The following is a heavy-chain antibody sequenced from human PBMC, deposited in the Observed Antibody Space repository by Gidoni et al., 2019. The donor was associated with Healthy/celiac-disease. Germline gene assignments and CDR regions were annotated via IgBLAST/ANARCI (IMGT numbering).Heavy chain of an antibody. D-gene: IGHD1-7*01. Sequence: QVQRQQSGPGLVKPSQHLSLTCAISGDSVSSNTAAWNWIRQSTSRGLGWLGRTYYRSKWYNDYAVSVKSRITINPDTSKNQFSLQLNSVTPEDTAVYYCARSSRSQGWNYCLDYWGQGTLVTVSS. V-gene: IGHV6-1*01. CDR2: TYYRSKWYN. J-gene: IGHJ4*02. CDR3: ARSSRSQGWNYCLDY. CDR1: GDSVSSNTAA.